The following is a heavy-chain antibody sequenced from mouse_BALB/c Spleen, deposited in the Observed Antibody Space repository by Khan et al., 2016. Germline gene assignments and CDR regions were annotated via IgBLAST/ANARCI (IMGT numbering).Heavy chain of an antibody. CDR2: INTYTGEP. Sequence: QIQLVQSGPELKKPGETVKISCKASGYTFTNYGMNWVKQAPGKGLKWMGWINTYTGEPTYADDFKGRFAFSLETSASTAYLQINNLKNEDTATYLSARDCGSSYGWFAYWGQGTLVTVSA. CDR1: GYTFTNYG. V-gene: IGHV9-3-1*01. CDR3: ARDCGSSYGWFAY. D-gene: IGHD1-1*01. J-gene: IGHJ3*01.